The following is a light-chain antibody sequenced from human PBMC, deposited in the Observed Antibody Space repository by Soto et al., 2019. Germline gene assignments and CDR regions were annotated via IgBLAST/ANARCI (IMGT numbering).Light chain of an antibody. CDR2: EVS. J-gene: IGLJ3*02. Sequence: QSALTQPASVSGSPGQSITISCTGTSGDVGGYNYVSWYQQHPGKVPKLIIYEVSKRPSGVSNRFSGSKSGNTASLTISGLQAEDEADYYCSSYTTSSTWVFGGGTKVTVL. CDR3: SSYTTSSTWV. CDR1: SGDVGGYNY. V-gene: IGLV2-14*01.